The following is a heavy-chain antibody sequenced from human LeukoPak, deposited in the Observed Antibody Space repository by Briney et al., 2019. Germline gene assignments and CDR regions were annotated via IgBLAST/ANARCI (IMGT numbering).Heavy chain of an antibody. D-gene: IGHD3-22*01. V-gene: IGHV1-2*02. CDR3: ARRYHYDTSAYYYGFYH. J-gene: IGHJ4*02. Sequence: ASVKVSCKVSGYTFTDYYMHWVRQAPGQGLEWMGWINPNGGGTNYAQKFQGRVTMTRDTSFNTGYMELSSLRSDDTAVYYCARRYHYDTSAYYYGFYHWGQGTLVTVSS. CDR2: INPNGGGT. CDR1: GYTFTDYY.